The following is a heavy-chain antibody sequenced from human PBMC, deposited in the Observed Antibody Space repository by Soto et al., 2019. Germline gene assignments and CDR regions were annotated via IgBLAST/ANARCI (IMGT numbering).Heavy chain of an antibody. J-gene: IGHJ6*02. D-gene: IGHD5-12*01. CDR2: IYYSGST. CDR1: GGSVSSGSYY. CDR3: ARVVGDGYNFLYYYYGMHV. Sequence: SETLSLTGTGSGGSVSSGSYYWSWIRQPPGKGLEWIGYIYYSGSTNYNPSLKSRVTISVDTSKNQFSLKLSSVTAADTAVYYCARVVGDGYNFLYYYYGMHVWGQATTVTVSS. V-gene: IGHV4-61*01.